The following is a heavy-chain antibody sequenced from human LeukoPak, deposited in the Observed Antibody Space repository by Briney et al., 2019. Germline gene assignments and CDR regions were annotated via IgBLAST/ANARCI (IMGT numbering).Heavy chain of an antibody. D-gene: IGHD1-26*01. Sequence: GGSLRLSCAASGFTFSIYWMHWVRQAPGKGLVWVSRITSDGSSASYADSVKGRFTISRDNAKSTLYLQMNSLGDEDTAVYYCARDSGSSRPHYWGQGTLVTVSS. CDR3: ARDSGSSRPHY. J-gene: IGHJ4*02. V-gene: IGHV3-74*01. CDR1: GFTFSIYW. CDR2: ITSDGSSA.